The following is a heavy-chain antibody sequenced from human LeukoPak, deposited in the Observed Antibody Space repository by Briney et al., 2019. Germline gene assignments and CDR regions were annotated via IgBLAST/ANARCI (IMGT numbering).Heavy chain of an antibody. CDR1: GFTFSGSA. J-gene: IGHJ3*02. CDR3: TTEFPDYGDYVLAFDI. V-gene: IGHV3-15*01. CDR2: IKSKTDGGTT. Sequence: GGSLRLSCAASGFTFSGSAMHWVRQAPGKGLEWVGRIKSKTDGGTTDYAAPVKGRFTISRDDSKNTLYLQMNSLKTEDTAVYYCTTEFPDYGDYVLAFDIWGQGTMVTVSS. D-gene: IGHD4-17*01.